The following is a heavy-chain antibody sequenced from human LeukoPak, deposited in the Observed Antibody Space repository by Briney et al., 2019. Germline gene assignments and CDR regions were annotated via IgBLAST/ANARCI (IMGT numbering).Heavy chain of an antibody. V-gene: IGHV4-59*01. Sequence: SETLSLTCTVSGGSISSYYWSWIRQPPGKGLEWLGYIYYSGSTNYNPSLKSRVTISVDTSKNQFSLKLSSVTAADTAVYYCARDESRSSWYIDYWGQGTLVTVSS. J-gene: IGHJ4*02. CDR3: ARDESRSSWYIDY. CDR1: GGSISSYY. CDR2: IYYSGST. D-gene: IGHD6-13*01.